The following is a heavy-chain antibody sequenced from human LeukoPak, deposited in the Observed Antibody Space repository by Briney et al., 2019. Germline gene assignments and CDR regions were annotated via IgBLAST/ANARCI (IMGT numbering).Heavy chain of an antibody. CDR1: GGSFSGYY. CDR3: ARDTPLEGI. J-gene: IGHJ3*02. CDR2: INHSGST. D-gene: IGHD3-3*01. Sequence: PSETLSLTCAVYGGSFSGYYWSWIRQPPGKGLEWIGEINHSGSTNYNPSLKSRVTVSVDTSKNQFSLKLNSVTAADTAVYYCARDTPLEGIWGQGTMVTVSS. V-gene: IGHV4-34*01.